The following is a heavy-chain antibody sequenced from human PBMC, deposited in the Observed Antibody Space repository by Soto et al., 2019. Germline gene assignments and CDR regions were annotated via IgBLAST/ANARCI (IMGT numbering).Heavy chain of an antibody. CDR2: MYPGDSDA. D-gene: IGHD1-26*01. CDR3: ARESVCTSRWEDHFDI. J-gene: IGHJ3*02. V-gene: IGHV5-51*01. CDR1: GYSFNTYW. Sequence: GAALKISCKGSGYSFNTYWHDWVRQTPGKGHEYMGIMYPGDSDAGYSPSFQGQVSLSADKSSSTAYMQWTSLKASDTAIYYSARESVCTSRWEDHFDIWGQGTMVTVSS.